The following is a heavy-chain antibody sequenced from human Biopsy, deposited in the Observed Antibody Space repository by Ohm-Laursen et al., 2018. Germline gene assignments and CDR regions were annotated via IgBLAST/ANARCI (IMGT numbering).Heavy chain of an antibody. V-gene: IGHV4-4*07. CDR3: VRGVDYYDPYHYYALDV. CDR2: IYTSGIT. D-gene: IGHD3-22*01. CDR1: GGSLSSYS. Sequence: PSETLSLTCTVSGGSLSSYSWSWIRQPAGKGLEWIGQIYTSGITNYNPSLKSRVTISVDTSKNQFSLKVRSVTAADTAVYYCVRGVDYYDPYHYYALDVWGQGTTVTVSS. J-gene: IGHJ6*02.